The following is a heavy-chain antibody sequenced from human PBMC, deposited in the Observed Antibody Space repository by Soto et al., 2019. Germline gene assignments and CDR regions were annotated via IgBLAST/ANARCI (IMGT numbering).Heavy chain of an antibody. Sequence: QVQLVESGGGLVKPGGSMRLSCAASGFTFSDYYMSWIRQAPGKGLEWVSYISSSGSTIYYADSVKGRFTISRDNAKNSLYLQMNSLRAEDTSVYYCARDPTLAHIIENYGMDVWGQGTTVTVSS. J-gene: IGHJ6*02. V-gene: IGHV3-11*01. CDR3: ARDPTLAHIIENYGMDV. CDR1: GFTFSDYY. D-gene: IGHD3-16*01. CDR2: ISSSGSTI.